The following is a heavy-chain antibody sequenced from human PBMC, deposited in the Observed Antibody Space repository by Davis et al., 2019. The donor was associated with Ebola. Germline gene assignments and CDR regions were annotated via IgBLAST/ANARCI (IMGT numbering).Heavy chain of an antibody. V-gene: IGHV3-49*04. CDR1: GFTFSSYA. J-gene: IGHJ6*02. Sequence: GESLKISCAASGFTFSSYAMSWVRQAPGKGLEWVGFIRSKAYGGTTEYAASVKGRFTISRDDSKSIAYLQMNSLKTEDTAVYYCTRDPDYGGNSGGHYYGMDVWGQGTTVTVSS. CDR2: IRSKAYGGTT. CDR3: TRDPDYGGNSGGHYYGMDV. D-gene: IGHD4-23*01.